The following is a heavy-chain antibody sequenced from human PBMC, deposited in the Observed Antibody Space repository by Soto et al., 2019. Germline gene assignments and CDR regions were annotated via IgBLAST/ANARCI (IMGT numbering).Heavy chain of an antibody. CDR1: GFSLSTSRVG. J-gene: IGHJ3*02. CDR2: IYWDDDR. D-gene: IGHD3-16*01. V-gene: IGHV2-5*02. Sequence: QITLEESGPPLVNPTQTLTLTCSFSGFSLSTSRVGVAWIRQPPGKALEWLAIIYWDDDRRYSPSLKTRLAITKDTSKNQVVLTMTNLDPGDTATYYCAHIMITWGGVSALDAFDMWGQGTMVTVSS. CDR3: AHIMITWGGVSALDAFDM.